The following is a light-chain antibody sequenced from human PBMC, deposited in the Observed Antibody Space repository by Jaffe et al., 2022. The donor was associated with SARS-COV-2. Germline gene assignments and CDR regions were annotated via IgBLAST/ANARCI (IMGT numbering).Light chain of an antibody. CDR3: QQYNSWPRT. Sequence: EIVMTQSPATLSVSPGGRASLSCRASQNIRNSLAWYQQNSGQPPRLLIYSASTRATDIPARFSGSGSGTEFTLTISSLQSEDFAVYYCQQYNSWPRTFGQGTKVELK. CDR2: SAS. J-gene: IGKJ1*01. V-gene: IGKV3-15*01. CDR1: QNIRNS.